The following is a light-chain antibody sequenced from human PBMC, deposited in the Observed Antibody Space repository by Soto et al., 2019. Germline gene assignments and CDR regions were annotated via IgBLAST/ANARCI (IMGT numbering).Light chain of an antibody. CDR3: QQRSNWPIT. CDR1: QYVGTR. Sequence: EIVLTQSPATLSSSPGETATLSCRASQYVGTRLAWYQHKPGQAPRLLIYYTSNMASGIPARFSGSGSGTDFTLTISRLEPEDFAVYYCQQRSNWPITFGQGTRLEIK. CDR2: YTS. J-gene: IGKJ5*01. V-gene: IGKV3-11*01.